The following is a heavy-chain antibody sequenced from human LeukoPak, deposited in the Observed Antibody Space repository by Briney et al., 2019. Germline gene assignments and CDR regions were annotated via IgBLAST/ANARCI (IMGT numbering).Heavy chain of an antibody. Sequence: PGGSLRLSCAASGFTFSSYGMHWVRQAPGKGLEWVAVISYDGSNKYYADSVKGRFTISRDNSKNTLYLQMNSLRAEDTAVYYCANAPYYYDSSGYFYWGQGTLVTVSS. J-gene: IGHJ4*02. V-gene: IGHV3-30*18. CDR3: ANAPYYYDSSGYFY. D-gene: IGHD3-22*01. CDR2: ISYDGSNK. CDR1: GFTFSSYG.